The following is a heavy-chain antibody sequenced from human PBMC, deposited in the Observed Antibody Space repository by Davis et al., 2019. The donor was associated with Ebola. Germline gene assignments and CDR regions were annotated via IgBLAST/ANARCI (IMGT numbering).Heavy chain of an antibody. J-gene: IGHJ5*02. CDR2: IYYSGST. CDR1: GGSISSSSYY. D-gene: IGHD5-18*01. CDR3: ARDRGYSYGYNWFDP. Sequence: MPSETLYLTCTVSGGSISSSSYYWGWIRQPPGKGLEWIGSIYYSGSTYYNPSLKSRVTISVDTSKNQFSLKLSSVIAADTAVYYCARDRGYSYGYNWFDPWGQGTLVTVSS. V-gene: IGHV4-39*07.